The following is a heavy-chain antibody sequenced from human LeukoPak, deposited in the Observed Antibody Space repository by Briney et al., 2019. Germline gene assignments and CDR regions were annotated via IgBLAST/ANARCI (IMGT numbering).Heavy chain of an antibody. V-gene: IGHV4-38-2*02. CDR2: IYHNGVT. Sequence: PGGSLRLSCAASGFTFSSYEMNWVRQAPGKGPEWIATIYHNGVTYYNPSLKSRVTISVDTSNNQFSLKLSSVTAADTAVYYCAREGGIAAAGKKELFDPWGQGTLVTVSS. D-gene: IGHD6-13*01. CDR1: GFTFSSYE. J-gene: IGHJ5*02. CDR3: AREGGIAAAGKKELFDP.